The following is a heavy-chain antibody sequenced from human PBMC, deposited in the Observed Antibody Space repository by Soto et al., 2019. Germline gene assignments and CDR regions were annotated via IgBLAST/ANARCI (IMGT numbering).Heavy chain of an antibody. CDR2: ISSLSGNT. CDR3: ARGTVTSGRWFGP. D-gene: IGHD4-17*01. Sequence: QVHLVQSETEVKEPGASVTVSCKTSHATFTGYTINWVRQAPGQGLEWLGWISSLSGNTYYARDFQGRLTMTTNTSATTAYMELRSLRSDDTAVYCCARGTVTSGRWFGPWGQGTLVTVSS. V-gene: IGHV1-18*04. CDR1: HATFTGYT. J-gene: IGHJ5*02.